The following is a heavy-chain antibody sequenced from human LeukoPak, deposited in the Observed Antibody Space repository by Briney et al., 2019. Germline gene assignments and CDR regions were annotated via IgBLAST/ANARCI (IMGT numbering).Heavy chain of an antibody. Sequence: GGSLRLSCAASGLIFSDYYMSWIRQAPGKGLEWISHISSSGNTIYYVDSVKGRFTISRDNAKNSLYLQMNSLRAEDTAVYYCARRQVRNAFDIWGQGTMVTVSS. CDR1: GLIFSDYY. CDR2: ISSSGNTI. D-gene: IGHD3-10*01. J-gene: IGHJ3*02. CDR3: ARRQVRNAFDI. V-gene: IGHV3-11*04.